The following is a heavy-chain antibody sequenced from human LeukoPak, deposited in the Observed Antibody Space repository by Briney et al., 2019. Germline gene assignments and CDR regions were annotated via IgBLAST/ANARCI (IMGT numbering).Heavy chain of an antibody. CDR3: ARVAVDGREFFQH. J-gene: IGHJ1*01. V-gene: IGHV3-66*02. Sequence: GGSLRLSCTASAFTVSSNGMSWVRQAPGKGLEWVSLIYTAGNAYYADSVRGRFTISRDISKNTLYLQMNSLRIDDTAVYYCARVAVDGREFFQHWGQGTLVTVSS. CDR1: AFTVSSNG. CDR2: IYTAGNA. D-gene: IGHD6-19*01.